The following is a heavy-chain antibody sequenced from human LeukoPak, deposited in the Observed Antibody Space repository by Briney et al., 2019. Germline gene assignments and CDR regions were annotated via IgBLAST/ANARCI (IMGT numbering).Heavy chain of an antibody. CDR3: ARRGREGIAGNYYGMDV. Sequence: QTGGSLRLSCAASGFTVSSNYMSWVRQAPGKGLEWGSVIYSGGSTYYADSVKGRFTISRDNSKNTLYLQMNSLRAEDTAVYYCARRGREGIAGNYYGMDVWGQGTTVTVSS. D-gene: IGHD6-13*01. J-gene: IGHJ6*02. CDR2: IYSGGST. V-gene: IGHV3-53*01. CDR1: GFTVSSNY.